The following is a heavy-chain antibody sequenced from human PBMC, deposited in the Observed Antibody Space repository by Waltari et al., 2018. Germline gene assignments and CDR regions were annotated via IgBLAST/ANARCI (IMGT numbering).Heavy chain of an antibody. CDR2: IIPSFGTA. CDR1: GGTFSSYA. CDR3: ARDPLKYCSSTSCSGNAFDI. D-gene: IGHD2-2*01. Sequence: QVQLVQSGAEVKKPGSSVKVSCKASGGTFSSYAISWVRQAPGQGLEWMGGIIPSFGTANYAQKFQGRVTITADESTSTAYMELSSLRSEDTAVYYCARDPLKYCSSTSCSGNAFDIWGQGTMVTVSS. V-gene: IGHV1-69*01. J-gene: IGHJ3*02.